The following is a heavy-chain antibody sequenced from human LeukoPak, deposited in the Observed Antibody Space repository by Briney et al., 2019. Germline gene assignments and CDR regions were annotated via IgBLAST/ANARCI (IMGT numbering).Heavy chain of an antibody. CDR3: ARQRSGSYFPDLYDY. J-gene: IGHJ4*02. CDR1: GYSFISYW. V-gene: IGHV5-51*01. Sequence: KISCKGSGYSFISYWIVWVRQMPGKGLEWMGIIYPGDSDTRYSPSFQGQVTISADKSISTAYLQWSSLKASDTAMYYCARQRSGSYFPDLYDYWGQGTLVTVSS. D-gene: IGHD1-26*01. CDR2: IYPGDSDT.